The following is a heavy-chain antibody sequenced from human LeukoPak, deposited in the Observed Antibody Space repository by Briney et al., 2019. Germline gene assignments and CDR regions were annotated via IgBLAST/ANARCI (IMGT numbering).Heavy chain of an antibody. CDR2: INHSGST. D-gene: IGHD1-26*01. CDR3: GKVGRGGKKSGSYYDY. J-gene: IGHJ4*02. Sequence: SETLSLTCAVYGGSFSGYYWRWIRQPPGKGLEWIGEINHSGSTNYNPSLKRRVTISVDTSKNQFSLKLSSVTAADTAANYCGKVGRGGKKSGSYYDYWGQGTLVTVSS. CDR1: GGSFSGYY. V-gene: IGHV4-34*01.